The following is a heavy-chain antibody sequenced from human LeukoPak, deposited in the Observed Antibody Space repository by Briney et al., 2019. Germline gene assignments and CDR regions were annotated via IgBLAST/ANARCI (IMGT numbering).Heavy chain of an antibody. CDR1: GYTFTGYY. D-gene: IGHD4-17*01. CDR3: ARPTVTNYYYYYGMDV. Sequence: ASVKVSCKASGYTFTGYYMHWARQAPGQGLEWMGWINPNSGGTNYAQKFQGRVTMTRDTSISTAYMELSRLRSDDTAVYYCARPTVTNYYYYYGMDVWGQGTTVTVSS. J-gene: IGHJ6*02. CDR2: INPNSGGT. V-gene: IGHV1-2*02.